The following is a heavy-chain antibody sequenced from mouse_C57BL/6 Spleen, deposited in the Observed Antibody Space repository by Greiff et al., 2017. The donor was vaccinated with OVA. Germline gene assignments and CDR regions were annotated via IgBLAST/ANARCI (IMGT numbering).Heavy chain of an antibody. V-gene: IGHV1-69*01. CDR1: GYTFTSYW. D-gene: IGHD2-12*01. CDR3: ARGDYSPPYYFDY. J-gene: IGHJ2*01. Sequence: QVQLQQPGAELVMPGASVKLSCKASGYTFTSYWMHWVKQRPGPGLEWIGEIDPSDSYTNYNQKFKGKSTLTVDKSSSTAYMQLSSLTSEDSAVYYCARGDYSPPYYFDYWGQGTTLTVSS. CDR2: IDPSDSYT.